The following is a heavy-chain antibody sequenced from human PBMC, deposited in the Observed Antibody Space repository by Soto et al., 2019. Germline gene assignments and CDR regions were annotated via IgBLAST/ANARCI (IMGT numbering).Heavy chain of an antibody. CDR2: IYTGGTT. D-gene: IGHD1-26*01. J-gene: IGHJ3*02. CDR1: GLTVSSNY. V-gene: IGHV3-66*01. CDR3: AIEKVGPTSIHVFDI. Sequence: GGSLRLSCAASGLTVSSNYMSWVRQAPGKGLEWVSVIYTGGTTYYADSVKGRFTISRDNSKNTLYLQMNSLGAEDTAVYYCAIEKVGPTSIHVFDIWGQGTMVTVSS.